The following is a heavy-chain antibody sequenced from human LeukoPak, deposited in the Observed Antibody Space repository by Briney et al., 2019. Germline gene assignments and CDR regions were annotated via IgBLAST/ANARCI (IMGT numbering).Heavy chain of an antibody. Sequence: GRSLRLSCAASGFTFSDSAIAWVRQSPGKGLECLAFISYDGSNKYYADSVKGRFTISRDNSKNTLYLQMNSLRAEDTAVYYCAKVVPDVDTAMVPGQIYYYYGMDVWGQGTTVTVSS. D-gene: IGHD5-18*01. CDR1: GFTFSDSA. V-gene: IGHV3-30-3*01. J-gene: IGHJ6*02. CDR3: AKVVPDVDTAMVPGQIYYYYGMDV. CDR2: ISYDGSNK.